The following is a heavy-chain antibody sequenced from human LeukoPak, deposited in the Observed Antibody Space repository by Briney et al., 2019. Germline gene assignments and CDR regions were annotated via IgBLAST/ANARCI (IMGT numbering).Heavy chain of an antibody. Sequence: SETLSLTCAVYGGSFSGYYWSWIRQPPGKGLEWIGEINHSGSTNYNPSLKSRVTISVDTSKNRFSLKLSSVTAADTAVYYCARGHVYYYYMDVWGKGTTVTISS. V-gene: IGHV4-34*01. J-gene: IGHJ6*03. CDR1: GGSFSGYY. CDR2: INHSGST. CDR3: ARGHVYYYYMDV.